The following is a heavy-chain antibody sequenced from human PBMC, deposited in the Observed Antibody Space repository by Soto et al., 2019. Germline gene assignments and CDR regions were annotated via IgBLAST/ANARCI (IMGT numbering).Heavy chain of an antibody. D-gene: IGHD6-19*01. J-gene: IGHJ4*02. CDR3: ARESGYSSGGPFSLDQPQDY. V-gene: IGHV4-59*12. CDR1: GGSISSYY. CDR2: VYYSGST. Sequence: SETLSLTCTVSGGSISSYYWSWIRQPPGKGLEWIGYVYYSGSTNYNPSLKSRVTISVDTSKNQFSLKLSSVTAADTAVYYCARESGYSSGGPFSLDQPQDYWGQGTLVTVSS.